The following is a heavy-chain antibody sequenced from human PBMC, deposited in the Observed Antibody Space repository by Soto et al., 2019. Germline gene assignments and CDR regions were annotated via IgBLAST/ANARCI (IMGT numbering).Heavy chain of an antibody. Sequence: QITLKESGPTLMRPAQTLTLTCAFSGFSLTTYDMGVAWIRQPPGKALEWLALIYWDDDKRYSPSLKDRLAISKDTSRNQVVLTITNMDPGDTATYFCAHAGDYDLLTFDHWGPGTLVTVSS. CDR2: IYWDDDK. J-gene: IGHJ4*02. CDR3: AHAGDYDLLTFDH. D-gene: IGHD4-17*01. CDR1: GFSLTTYDMG. V-gene: IGHV2-5*02.